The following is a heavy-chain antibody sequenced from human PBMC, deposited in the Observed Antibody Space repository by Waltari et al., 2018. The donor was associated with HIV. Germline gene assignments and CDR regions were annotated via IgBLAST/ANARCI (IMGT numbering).Heavy chain of an antibody. V-gene: IGHV1-8*01. CDR1: GYTFTSYD. CDR2: MNTNSGNT. CDR3: ARGKRDYVWGSYRYYFDY. D-gene: IGHD3-16*02. J-gene: IGHJ4*02. Sequence: QVQLVQSGAEVKKPGASVKVSCKASGYTFTSYDINWVRQATGQGLEWMGWMNTNSGNTGQAKKFQGRVTRTRNTSISTAYMELSSLRSEDTAVYYCARGKRDYVWGSYRYYFDYWGQGTLVTVSS.